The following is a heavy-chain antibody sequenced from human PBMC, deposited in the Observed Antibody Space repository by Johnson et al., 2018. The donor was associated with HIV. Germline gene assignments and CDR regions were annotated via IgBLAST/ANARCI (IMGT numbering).Heavy chain of an antibody. J-gene: IGHJ3*02. V-gene: IGHV3-30*04. CDR2: ISYDGSNK. CDR1: GFTFSSYA. D-gene: IGHD6-6*01. CDR3: VKERQLVRSFDI. Sequence: QVQLVESGGGLVQPGRSLKLSCAASGFTFSSYAMHWVRQAPGKGLEWVAVISYDGSNKYYADSVKGRFTVSRDNTKNTLFLEMNSLRPEDTAVYYCVKERQLVRSFDIWGQGTMVTVSS.